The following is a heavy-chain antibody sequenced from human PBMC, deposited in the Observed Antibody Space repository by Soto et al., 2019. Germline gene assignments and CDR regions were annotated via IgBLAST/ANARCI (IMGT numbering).Heavy chain of an antibody. Sequence: EVQLVESGGGLVQPGGSLRLSCAASGFTFSTYWMTWVRQAPGKALEWVAHVKQDGSEKYNVDSVKGRFTISRDNAKNSLYLQMNSLRAEDTAVYYCARGGGHTYGRLPGVYWGQGILVTVSS. CDR3: ARGGGHTYGRLPGVY. J-gene: IGHJ4*02. V-gene: IGHV3-7*05. D-gene: IGHD5-18*01. CDR2: VKQDGSEK. CDR1: GFTFSTYW.